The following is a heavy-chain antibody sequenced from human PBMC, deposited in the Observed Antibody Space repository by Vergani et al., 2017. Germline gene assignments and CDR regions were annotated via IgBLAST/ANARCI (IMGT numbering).Heavy chain of an antibody. V-gene: IGHV4-30-4*08. D-gene: IGHD4-23*01. Sequence: QVQLQESGPGLVKPSQTLSLTCVVSGDSISAGDFYWSWIRQPPGKGLEWMGYIYPTGSTYYNPSLKSRLTISVDMSKNQFALRLTSVTAADTAVYFCTRDFGSGKGDYWYFDVWGRGTLVTISS. CDR3: TRDFGSGKGDYWYFDV. J-gene: IGHJ2*01. CDR2: IYPTGST. CDR1: GDSISAGDFY.